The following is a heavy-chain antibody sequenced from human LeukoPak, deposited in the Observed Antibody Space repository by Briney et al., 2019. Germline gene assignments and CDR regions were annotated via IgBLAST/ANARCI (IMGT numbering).Heavy chain of an antibody. CDR1: GFTFTSYS. CDR3: AKGGKWDVTPFDY. J-gene: IGHJ4*02. CDR2: ISGGGGST. D-gene: IGHD1-26*01. Sequence: GGSLRLSCAASGFTFTSYSMNWVRQAPGKGLEWVSTISGGGGSTYYADSVKGRFTISRDNSKNTLYLQVNSLRAEDTAVYYCAKGGKWDVTPFDYWGQGTLVAVSS. V-gene: IGHV3-23*01.